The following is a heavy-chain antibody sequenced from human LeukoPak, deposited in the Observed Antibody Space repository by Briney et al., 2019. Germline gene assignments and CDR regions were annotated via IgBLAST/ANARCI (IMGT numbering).Heavy chain of an antibody. V-gene: IGHV3-43*02. CDR2: INSVGTKT. J-gene: IGHJ6*02. CDR3: ATWAFYHGLDV. CDR1: RFAFQAFD. Sequence: QPGGSLTLSCAASRFAFQAFDMHWVRQAPGKGLEWVSLINSVGTKTYYADSVRGRFTVSRDNSKNSLYLQMNSLRTEDTALYYCATWAFYHGLDVWGQGSTVTISS. D-gene: IGHD1-26*01.